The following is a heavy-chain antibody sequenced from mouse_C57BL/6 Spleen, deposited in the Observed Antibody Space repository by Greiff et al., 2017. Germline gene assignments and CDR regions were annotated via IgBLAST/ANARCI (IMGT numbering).Heavy chain of an antibody. Sequence: QVQLKQPGAELVRPGSSVKLSCKASGYTFTSYWMHWVKQRPIQGLEWIGNIDPSDSETHYNQKFKDKATLTVDKSSSTAYMQPSSLTAEDSAVYYCARSSWGGDYWGQGTSVTVSS. J-gene: IGHJ4*01. D-gene: IGHD1-1*01. V-gene: IGHV1-52*01. CDR2: IDPSDSET. CDR3: ARSSWGGDY. CDR1: GYTFTSYW.